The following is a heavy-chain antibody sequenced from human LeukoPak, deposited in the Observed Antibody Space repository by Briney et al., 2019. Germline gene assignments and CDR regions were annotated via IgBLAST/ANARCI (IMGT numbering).Heavy chain of an antibody. D-gene: IGHD2-21*01. CDR2: IYYSGST. CDR1: GGSISSTGYY. Sequence: SETLSLTCTVSGGSISSTGYYWGWLRQPPGKGLEWIANIYYSGSTYYHPSLKTRFTLSIDTPRNQYYLKLSLVTAADTAMYYCARRPQDGGDYFQNWFDPWGQGTLVTVSS. J-gene: IGHJ5*02. V-gene: IGHV4-31*03. CDR3: ARRPQDGGDYFQNWFDP.